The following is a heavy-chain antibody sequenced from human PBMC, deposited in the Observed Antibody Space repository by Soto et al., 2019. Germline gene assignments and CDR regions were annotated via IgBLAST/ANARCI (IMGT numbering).Heavy chain of an antibody. V-gene: IGHV1-69*01. D-gene: IGHD4-17*01. CDR1: GGTFSSYA. CDR3: ARRAKDIHGDYLNPIYYYGMDV. Sequence: QVQLVQSGAEVKKPGSSVKVSCKASGGTFSSYAISWVRQAPGQGLEWMGGIIPIFGTANYAQKFQGRVTITADESTSKAYMELSSLRSEDTAVYYCARRAKDIHGDYLNPIYYYGMDVWGQGTTVTVSS. J-gene: IGHJ6*02. CDR2: IIPIFGTA.